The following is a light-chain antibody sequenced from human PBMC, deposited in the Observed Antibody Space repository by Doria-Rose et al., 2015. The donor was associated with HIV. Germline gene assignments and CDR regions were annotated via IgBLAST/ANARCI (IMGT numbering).Light chain of an antibody. CDR1: QSFSSTY. Sequence: TQSPGTLSLSPGERATLSCRASQSFSSTYLAWYKQKPGQAPSLLIYDGSTRATGIPDRFSASGSGADFTLTINRLEPEDFAPYYCHQYGTSWTFGQGTKVEI. CDR2: DGS. J-gene: IGKJ1*01. CDR3: HQYGTSWT. V-gene: IGKV3-20*01.